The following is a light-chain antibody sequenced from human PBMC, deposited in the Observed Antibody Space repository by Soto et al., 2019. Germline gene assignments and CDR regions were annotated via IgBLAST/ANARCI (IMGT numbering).Light chain of an antibody. CDR3: SSSTRNSTSYV. V-gene: IGLV2-14*03. CDR1: SSDIGSYNH. J-gene: IGLJ1*01. Sequence: SVLTQPAAVSGAPGQAITITCSGTSSDIGSYNHVAWYQQFPGKSPKLMLYAVSDRPPGVSDRFSGSKSGITASLTISGLQAEDEACYYCSSSTRNSTSYVFGHWTKVTGL. CDR2: AVS.